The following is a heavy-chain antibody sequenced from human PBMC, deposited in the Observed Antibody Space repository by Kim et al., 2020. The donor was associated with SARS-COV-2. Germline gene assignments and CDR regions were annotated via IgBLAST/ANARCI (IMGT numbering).Heavy chain of an antibody. Sequence: GGSLRLSCAASGFTFKSYHMNWVRQAPGKGLEWVSSISYGGGQSYYADSVKGRFFISRDNVNNLVYLEMSGLRGNDKAGYYCAREQERGRDVWGEGT. CDR3: AREQERGRDV. J-gene: IGHJ6*01. CDR2: ISYGGGQS. V-gene: IGHV3-21*06. D-gene: IGHD1-26*01. CDR1: GFTFKSYH.